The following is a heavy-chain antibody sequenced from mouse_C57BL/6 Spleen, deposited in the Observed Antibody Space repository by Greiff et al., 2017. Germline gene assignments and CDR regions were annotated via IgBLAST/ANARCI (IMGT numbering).Heavy chain of an antibody. CDR2: IHPNSGST. CDR1: GYTFTSYW. CDR3: ARLRFTTVVATDY. V-gene: IGHV1-64*01. J-gene: IGHJ2*01. D-gene: IGHD1-1*01. Sequence: QVQLQQPGAELVKPGASVKLSCKASGYTFTSYWMHWVKQRPGQGLEWIGMIHPNSGSTNYNEKFKSKATLTVDKSSSTAYMQLSSLTSEDSAVYYCARLRFTTVVATDYGGQGTTLTVSS.